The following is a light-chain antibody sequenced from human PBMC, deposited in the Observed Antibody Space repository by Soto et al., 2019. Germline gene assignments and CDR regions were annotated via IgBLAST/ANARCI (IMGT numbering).Light chain of an antibody. Sequence: QSALTQPASVSGSHGQSITISCTGTRSDVGRYNYVSWYQQHPGKAPKLLIYEVTYWPSGVSTRFSASKSGSTASLTISGIQAEDEADYYCSSYSTTSSPHVLFGGGTKLTVL. J-gene: IGLJ2*01. CDR3: SSYSTTSSPHVL. V-gene: IGLV2-14*01. CDR2: EVT. CDR1: RSDVGRYNY.